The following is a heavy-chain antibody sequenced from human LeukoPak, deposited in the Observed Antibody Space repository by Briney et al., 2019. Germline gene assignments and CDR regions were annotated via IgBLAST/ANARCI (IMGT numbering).Heavy chain of an antibody. CDR2: ISYDGSNK. J-gene: IGHJ5*02. D-gene: IGHD1-26*01. CDR3: ARDGGGSYYGWFDH. V-gene: IGHV3-30*04. Sequence: PGGSLRLSCAASGFTFSGYAMHWVRQAPGKGLEWVAVISYDGSNKYHADSVKGRFTISRDNSKNTLYLQMNSLRAEDTAVYYCARDGGGSYYGWFDHWGQGTLVTVSS. CDR1: GFTFSGYA.